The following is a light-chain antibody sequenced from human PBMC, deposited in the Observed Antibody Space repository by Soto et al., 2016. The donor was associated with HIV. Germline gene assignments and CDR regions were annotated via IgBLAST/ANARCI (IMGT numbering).Light chain of an antibody. Sequence: SYVLTQAPSVSVSPGKTASITCGGNNIGNKSVHWYQQKAGQAPVLVVYDDSERPSGIPERFSGSNSGNTATLTISRVEAGDEADYYCQVWETSNDHXVFGTGTKVTVL. CDR2: DDS. CDR3: QVWETSNDHXV. CDR1: NIGNKS. V-gene: IGLV3-21*03. J-gene: IGLJ1*01.